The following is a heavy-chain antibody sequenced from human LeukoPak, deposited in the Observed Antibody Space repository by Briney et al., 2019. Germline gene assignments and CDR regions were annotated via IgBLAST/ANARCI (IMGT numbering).Heavy chain of an antibody. V-gene: IGHV1-2*02. CDR2: IYPNSGAT. Sequence: ASVKVSCKASGYTFTGYYMHWVRQAPGQGLEWMGWIYPNSGATKYAQKFQGRVAMTRDTSISTAYMELSGLRSDDTAVYYCGTLLSDGPFDYWGQGSLVTVSS. CDR3: GTLLSDGPFDY. CDR1: GYTFTGYY. J-gene: IGHJ4*02.